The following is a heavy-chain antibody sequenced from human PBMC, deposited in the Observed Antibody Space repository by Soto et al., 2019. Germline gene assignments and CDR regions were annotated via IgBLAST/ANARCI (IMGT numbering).Heavy chain of an antibody. D-gene: IGHD5-18*01. Sequence: PSETLSLTCAVSGGSISSSNWWRWVRQPPGKGLEWIGEIYHSGSTNYNPSLKSRVTISVDKSKNQFSLKLRSVTAEDTAVYYCAREKYSYAPGRYSSYGMDVWGQGTTVTVSS. J-gene: IGHJ6*02. V-gene: IGHV4-4*02. CDR2: IYHSGST. CDR3: AREKYSYAPGRYSSYGMDV. CDR1: GGSISSSNW.